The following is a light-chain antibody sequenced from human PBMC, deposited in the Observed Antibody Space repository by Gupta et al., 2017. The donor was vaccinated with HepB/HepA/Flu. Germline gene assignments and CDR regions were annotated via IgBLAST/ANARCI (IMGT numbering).Light chain of an antibody. J-gene: IGLJ2*01. V-gene: IGLV2-14*01. CDR3: SSYTFTSTLVV. CDR2: NVF. CDR1: NSDY. Sequence: QSALAQPASVSGSPGQSLTISCTGTNSDYVSWYQQYPGKAPKLLLYNVFDRPSGVSHRFSGSKSGNTASLTIAGLQAEEEANYYCSSYTFTSTLVVFGGGTHLTVL.